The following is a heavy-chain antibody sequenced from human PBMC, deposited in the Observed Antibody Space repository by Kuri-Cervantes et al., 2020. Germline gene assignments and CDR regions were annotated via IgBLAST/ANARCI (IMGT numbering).Heavy chain of an antibody. CDR2: INSDGSST. Sequence: GESLKISCAASGFTFSSYWMHWVRQAPGKGLVWVSRINSDGSSTSYADSVKGRFTISRDNSKNTLYLQMNSLRAEDTAVYYCARDVVPAAIVGRYYYYGMDVWAQGTTVTVSS. CDR1: GFTFSSYW. J-gene: IGHJ6*02. D-gene: IGHD2-2*01. CDR3: ARDVVPAAIVGRYYYYGMDV. V-gene: IGHV3-74*01.